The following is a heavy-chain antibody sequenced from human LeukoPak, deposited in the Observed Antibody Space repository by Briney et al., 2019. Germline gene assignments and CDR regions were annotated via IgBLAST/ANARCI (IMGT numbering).Heavy chain of an antibody. CDR2: ISGSGVGT. J-gene: IGHJ3*02. CDR1: GFTFSSYA. D-gene: IGHD1-26*01. CDR3: AARWELVGSFDI. V-gene: IGHV3-23*01. Sequence: GGSLRLSCAASGFTFSSYAMSWVRQAPGKGLEWVSAISGSGVGTYYADSVKGRFTISRDNSRNTLYLQMNSLRAEDTAVYYCAARWELVGSFDIWGQGTMVTASS.